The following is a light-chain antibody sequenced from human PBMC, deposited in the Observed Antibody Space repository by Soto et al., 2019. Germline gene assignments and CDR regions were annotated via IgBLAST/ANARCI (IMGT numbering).Light chain of an antibody. CDR1: SSDVGGYKY. CDR2: DVS. J-gene: IGLJ2*01. V-gene: IGLV2-14*01. CDR3: SSYTSSSTLV. Sequence: QSALTQPASVSGSPGQSSTISCTGTSSDVGGYKYVSWYQQHPGKAPKLMIHDVSNRPSGVSNRFSGSKSGNTASLTISGLQAADEADYYCSSYTSSSTLVFGGGTKLTVL.